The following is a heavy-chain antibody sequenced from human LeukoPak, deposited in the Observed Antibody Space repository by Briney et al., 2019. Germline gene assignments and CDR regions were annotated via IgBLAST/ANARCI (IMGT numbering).Heavy chain of an antibody. D-gene: IGHD3-9*01. CDR3: ARVFYYDILTGYIGAFDI. CDR1: GFTFSSYA. CDR2: ISYDGSNK. Sequence: GGSLRLSCAASGFTFSSYAMHWVRQAPGKGLEWVAVISYDGSNKYYADSVKGRFTISRDNSKNTLYLQMNSLRAEDTAVYYCARVFYYDILTGYIGAFDIWGQGTMVTVSS. J-gene: IGHJ3*02. V-gene: IGHV3-30*14.